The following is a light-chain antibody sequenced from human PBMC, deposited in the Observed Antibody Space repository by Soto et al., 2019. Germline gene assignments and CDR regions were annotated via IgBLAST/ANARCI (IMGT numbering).Light chain of an antibody. Sequence: DIQMTQSPSSLSASVGDRVTITCQASHDITSYLNWYQHKPGKAPKLLIYDASILEAGVPSRFSGSGSGTEFTLTISGLQSEDFAVYYCQQYNDRPPITFGQGTRLEIK. V-gene: IGKV1-33*01. J-gene: IGKJ5*01. CDR3: QQYNDRPPIT. CDR1: HDITSY. CDR2: DAS.